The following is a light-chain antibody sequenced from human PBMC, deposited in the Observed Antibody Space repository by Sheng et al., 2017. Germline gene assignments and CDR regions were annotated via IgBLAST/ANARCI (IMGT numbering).Light chain of an antibody. CDR3: QKYNSAPFA. Sequence: DIQMTQSPSSLSASVGDRVTITCRASQGISNYLAWYQQKPGKVLKLLIYAASTLQSGVPSRFSGSGSGTDFTLTISSLQPEDVATYYCQKYNSAPFAFGPGNQSGYQT. CDR1: QGISNY. J-gene: IGKJ3*01. CDR2: AAS. V-gene: IGKV1-27*01.